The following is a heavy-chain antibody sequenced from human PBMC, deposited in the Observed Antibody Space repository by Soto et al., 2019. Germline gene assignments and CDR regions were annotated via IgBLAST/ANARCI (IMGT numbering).Heavy chain of an antibody. CDR3: AKDTTSPKAGYYDY. V-gene: IGHV3-23*01. CDR1: GFTFSSYA. D-gene: IGHD3-9*01. CDR2: ISGSGGST. J-gene: IGHJ4*02. Sequence: QLGGSLRLSCAASGFTFSSYAMSWVRQAPGKGLEWVSAISGSGGSTYYADSVKGRFTISRDNSKNTLYLQMNSLRAEDTAVYYCAKDTTSPKAGYYDYWGQGTLVTVSS.